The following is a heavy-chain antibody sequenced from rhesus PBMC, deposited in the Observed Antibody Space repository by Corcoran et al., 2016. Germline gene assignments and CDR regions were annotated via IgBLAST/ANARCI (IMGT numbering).Heavy chain of an antibody. V-gene: IGHV4S10*01. CDR1: GGSISDSYR. CDR3: ARDPVVVAGAVYNSLDV. D-gene: IGHD2-21*01. CDR2: IYGSSTSN. J-gene: IGHJ5-2*02. Sequence: QVQLQESGPGVVKPSETLSLTCAVSGGSISDSYRWSWISEPPGTGLEWIGYIYGSSTSNHYTPSLKIRVTNSQDTSKTQFSLKLSSSTAAYTAVYYCARDPVVVAGAVYNSLDVLGRGVLVTVSS.